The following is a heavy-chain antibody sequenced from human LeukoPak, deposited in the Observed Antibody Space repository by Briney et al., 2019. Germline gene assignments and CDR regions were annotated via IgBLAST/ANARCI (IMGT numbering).Heavy chain of an antibody. CDR2: IHADGSPT. CDR3: TTAPQVTAMLD. CDR1: EFNFRSSW. V-gene: IGHV3-74*01. Sequence: PGGSLRLSCVTSEFNFRSSWMHWVRQAPGKGLVWVSRIHADGSPTNYADSVKGRFTITRDNARSTLYLQMNSLSVEDTAVYYCTTAPQVTAMLDWGRGTLVTVSS. D-gene: IGHD2-21*02. J-gene: IGHJ4*02.